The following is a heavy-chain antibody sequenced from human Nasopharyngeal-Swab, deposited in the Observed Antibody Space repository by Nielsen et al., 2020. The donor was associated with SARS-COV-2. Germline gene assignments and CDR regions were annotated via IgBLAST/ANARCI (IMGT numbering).Heavy chain of an antibody. D-gene: IGHD1-14*01. CDR1: GFTFSSYG. Sequence: GGSLRLSCAASGFTFSSYGMHWVRQAPGKGLEWVAVIWYDGSNKYYADSVKGRFTISRDNSKNTLYLQVNSLRAEDTAVYYCARDEPILGIKDYWGQGTLVTVSS. CDR2: IWYDGSNK. J-gene: IGHJ4*02. V-gene: IGHV3-33*01. CDR3: ARDEPILGIKDY.